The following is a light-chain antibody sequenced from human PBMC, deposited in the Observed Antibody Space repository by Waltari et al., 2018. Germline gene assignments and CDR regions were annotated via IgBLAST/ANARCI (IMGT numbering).Light chain of an antibody. CDR1: SSHVGGYDY. CDR3: CAYAYTYWV. V-gene: IGLV2-11*01. Sequence: QSALTQSRSVSGSPGQSVTISCTGTSSHVGGYDYASWYQQHPGKAPKLVIYDVYKRPSGVPDRFSASKSGNTASLTISGLQADDEADYYCCAYAYTYWVFGGGTKVTVL. CDR2: DVY. J-gene: IGLJ3*02.